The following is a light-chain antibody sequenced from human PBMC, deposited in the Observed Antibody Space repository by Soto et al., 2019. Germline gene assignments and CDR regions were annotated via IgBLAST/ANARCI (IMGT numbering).Light chain of an antibody. CDR2: GAS. CDR3: QQYGSSPRT. Sequence: EIVSTQSPGTLSLSPGEGATLSCRASQSVNSSYLAWYQQKPGQAPRLLIYGASSRATGVPDRFSGSGSGTDFSLTISRLEPEDFAVYYCQQYGSSPRTFGQGTKVDIK. J-gene: IGKJ1*01. V-gene: IGKV3-20*01. CDR1: QSVNSSY.